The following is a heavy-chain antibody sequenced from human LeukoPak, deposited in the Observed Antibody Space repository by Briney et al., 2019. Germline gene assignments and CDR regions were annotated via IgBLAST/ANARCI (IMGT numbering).Heavy chain of an antibody. CDR3: ARDYDSSGYYYGY. CDR1: GFTFSSYW. Sequence: PGGSLRLSCAASGFTFSSYWMSWVRQAPGKGLEWVANIKQDGSEKYYVDSVKGRFTISRDNAKNSLYLQMNSLRAEDTAVYYCARDYDSSGYYYGYWGQGTLVTVSS. CDR2: IKQDGSEK. D-gene: IGHD3-22*01. V-gene: IGHV3-7*01. J-gene: IGHJ4*02.